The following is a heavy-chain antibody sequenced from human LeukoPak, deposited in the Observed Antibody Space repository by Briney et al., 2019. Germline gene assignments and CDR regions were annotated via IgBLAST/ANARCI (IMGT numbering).Heavy chain of an antibody. CDR2: IYYSGSI. CDR3: ARDRGYSYGCDAFDI. Sequence: SETLSLTCTVSGGSISRGGYYWSWIRQHPGKGLEYIGYIYYSGSIYYNPSLKSRVTISLDPSKNQFSLKLSSVTAADTAVYYCARDRGYSYGCDAFDIWGQGTMVSVSS. V-gene: IGHV4-31*03. D-gene: IGHD5-18*01. J-gene: IGHJ3*02. CDR1: GGSISRGGYY.